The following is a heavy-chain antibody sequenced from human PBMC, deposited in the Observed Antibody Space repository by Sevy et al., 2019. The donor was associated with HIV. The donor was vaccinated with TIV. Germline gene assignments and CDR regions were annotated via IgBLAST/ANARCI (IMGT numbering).Heavy chain of an antibody. CDR3: TRDQWDHGSGSFYFAY. D-gene: IGHD3-10*01. CDR1: GFSVSSNS. V-gene: IGHV3-53*01. Sequence: GGSLRLSCAASGFSVSSNSMSWVRQAPGKGLEWVAVISGGINTYYAESVKGRFTISRDNAGNTLYVQMSSLKAEDTAVYYCTRDQWDHGSGSFYFAYWGQGALVTVSS. J-gene: IGHJ4*02. CDR2: ISGGINT.